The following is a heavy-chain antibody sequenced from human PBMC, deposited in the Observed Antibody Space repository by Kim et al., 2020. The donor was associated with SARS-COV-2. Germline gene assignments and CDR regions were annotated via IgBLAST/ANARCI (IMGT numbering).Heavy chain of an antibody. V-gene: IGHV3-21*04. Sequence: GGSLRLSCAASGFTFSSYGMHWVRQAPGKGLQWVSCITRNSSNIYYADSVKGRFTISRDNARNSLFLQMNSLRPDDTALYYCAKEVAYLRCAHFGNWGQ. CDR3: AKEVAYLRCAHFGN. CDR1: GFTFSSYG. J-gene: IGHJ1*01. D-gene: IGHD3-16*01. CDR2: ITRNSSNI.